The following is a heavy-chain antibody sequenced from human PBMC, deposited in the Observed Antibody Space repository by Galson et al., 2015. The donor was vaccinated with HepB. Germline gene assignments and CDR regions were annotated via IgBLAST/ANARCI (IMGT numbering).Heavy chain of an antibody. D-gene: IGHD1-26*01. J-gene: IGHJ4*02. V-gene: IGHV3-30*18. Sequence: SLRLSCAASGFTFSSYGMHWVRQAPGKGLEWVAVISYDGSNKYYADSAKGRFTISRDNSKNTLYLQMNSLRAEDTAVYYCAKDLGIVGALDYWGQGTLVTVSS. CDR1: GFTFSSYG. CDR2: ISYDGSNK. CDR3: AKDLGIVGALDY.